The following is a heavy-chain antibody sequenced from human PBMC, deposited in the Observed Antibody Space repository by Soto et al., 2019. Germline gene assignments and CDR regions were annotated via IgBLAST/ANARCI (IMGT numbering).Heavy chain of an antibody. Sequence: PSETLSLTCTVSGGSVSSGSYYWSWIRQPPGKGLERIGYIYYSGSTNYNTSLKSRVTISVDTSKNQFSLKLSSVTAADTAVYFCSRFQRTHIIAVAGPYYFDYWGQGTLVTVSS. J-gene: IGHJ4*02. D-gene: IGHD6-19*01. CDR1: GGSVSSGSYY. CDR3: SRFQRTHIIAVAGPYYFDY. V-gene: IGHV4-61*01. CDR2: IYYSGST.